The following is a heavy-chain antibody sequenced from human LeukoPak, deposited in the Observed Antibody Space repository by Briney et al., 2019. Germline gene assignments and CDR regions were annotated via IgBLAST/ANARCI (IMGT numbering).Heavy chain of an antibody. V-gene: IGHV4-31*03. CDR1: GDSINSGGYY. Sequence: PSETLSLTCTVSGDSINSGGYYWSWLRQHPGKGLKWIGYYYYSGSTYYNPSLKSRVTISVDTSKNQFSLKLTSVTAADTAVYYCARISSSASYWGQGTLVTVSS. CDR2: YYYSGST. D-gene: IGHD6-19*01. CDR3: ARISSSASY. J-gene: IGHJ4*02.